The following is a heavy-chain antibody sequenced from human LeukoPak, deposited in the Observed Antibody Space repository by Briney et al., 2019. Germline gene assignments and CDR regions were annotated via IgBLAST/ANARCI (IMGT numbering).Heavy chain of an antibody. CDR3: ARDSMFYYFDY. Sequence: PGGSLRLSCAASGFTFSSYAMHWVRQAPGKGLEWVAVISYDGSNKYYADSVEGRFTISRDNSKNTLYLQMNSLRAEDTAVYYCARDSMFYYFDYWGQGTLATVSS. CDR1: GFTFSSYA. J-gene: IGHJ4*02. CDR2: ISYDGSNK. V-gene: IGHV3-30-3*01. D-gene: IGHD2/OR15-2a*01.